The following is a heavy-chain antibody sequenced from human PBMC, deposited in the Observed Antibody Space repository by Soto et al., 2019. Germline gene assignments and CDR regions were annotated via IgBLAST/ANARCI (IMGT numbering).Heavy chain of an antibody. CDR2: IYYSGST. Sequence: PSETLSLTCTVSGGSISSYYWSWIRQPPGKGLEWIGYIYYSGSTNYNPSLKSRVTISVDTSKNQFSLKPSSVTAADTAVYYCARSGDGYNYYYYYGMDVWGQGTTVTSP. CDR1: GGSISSYY. CDR3: ARSGDGYNYYYYYGMDV. V-gene: IGHV4-59*01. J-gene: IGHJ6*02. D-gene: IGHD5-12*01.